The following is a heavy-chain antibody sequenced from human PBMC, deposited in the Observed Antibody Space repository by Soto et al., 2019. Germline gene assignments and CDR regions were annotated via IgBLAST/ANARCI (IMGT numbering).Heavy chain of an antibody. V-gene: IGHV4-34*01. CDR2: INHSGST. Sequence: PSETLSLTCAVYGGSFSGYYWSWIRQPPGKGLEWIGEINHSGSTNYNPSLKSRVTISVDTSKNQFSLKLSSVTAADTAVYYCARGLSSSWGQGTLVTVSS. D-gene: IGHD6-6*01. CDR1: GGSFSGYY. J-gene: IGHJ4*02. CDR3: ARGLSSS.